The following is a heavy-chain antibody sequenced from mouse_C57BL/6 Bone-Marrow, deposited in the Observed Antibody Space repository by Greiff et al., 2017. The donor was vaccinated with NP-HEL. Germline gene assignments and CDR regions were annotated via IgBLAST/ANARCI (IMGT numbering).Heavy chain of an antibody. CDR2: ISDGGSYT. D-gene: IGHD3-2*02. J-gene: IGHJ3*01. V-gene: IGHV5-4*01. Sequence: EVHLVESGGGLVKPGGSLKLSCAASGFTFSSYAMSWVRQTPEKRLEWVATISDGGSYTYYQDNVKGQFTISRDKAKNNLYLQMSHLKSEDTAMYDCARDRAAQATGFAYWGKGTLVTVSA. CDR3: ARDRAAQATGFAY. CDR1: GFTFSSYA.